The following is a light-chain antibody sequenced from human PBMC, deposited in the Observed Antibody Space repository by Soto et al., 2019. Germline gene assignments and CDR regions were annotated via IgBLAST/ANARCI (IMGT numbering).Light chain of an antibody. Sequence: QSALTQPPSASGSPGQSVTISCTGTSSDVGGYNYVSWYQQHPGKAPKVMIYEGNKRPSGVSHRFSGSKSGNTASLTISGLQAEDEAYYYCCSYAGSSTWVFGGGTKVTVL. CDR2: EGN. CDR1: SSDVGGYNY. CDR3: CSYAGSSTWV. V-gene: IGLV2-23*01. J-gene: IGLJ3*02.